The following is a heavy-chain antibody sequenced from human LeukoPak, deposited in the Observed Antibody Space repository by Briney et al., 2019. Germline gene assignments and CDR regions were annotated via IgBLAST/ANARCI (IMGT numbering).Heavy chain of an antibody. D-gene: IGHD3-3*01. Sequence: ASVKVSCKASEGTFISYAISWVRQATGQGLEWMGGIIPIFGTANYAQKFQGRVTITADESTSTAYMELSSLRSEDTAVYYCARDLIFGVVGTPYYGMDVWGQGTTVTVSS. CDR3: ARDLIFGVVGTPYYGMDV. J-gene: IGHJ6*02. V-gene: IGHV1-69*13. CDR1: EGTFISYA. CDR2: IIPIFGTA.